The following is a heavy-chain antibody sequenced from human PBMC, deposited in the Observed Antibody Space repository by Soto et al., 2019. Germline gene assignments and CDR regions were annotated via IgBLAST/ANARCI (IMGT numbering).Heavy chain of an antibody. CDR1: GGTISSYY. CDR2: IYYSGST. J-gene: IGHJ6*02. Sequence: QVQLQESGPGLVKPSETLSLTCTVSGGTISSYYWSWIRQPPGKGLECIGYIYYSGSTNYNPSLKSRVTISVDTSKNQFSLKLSSVTAAHTAVYYCARRLYDFSATMDVWGQGTTVTVSS. V-gene: IGHV4-59*01. CDR3: ARRLYDFSATMDV. D-gene: IGHD5-12*01.